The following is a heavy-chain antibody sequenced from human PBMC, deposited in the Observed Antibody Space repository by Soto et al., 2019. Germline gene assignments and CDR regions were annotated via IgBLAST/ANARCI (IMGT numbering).Heavy chain of an antibody. CDR3: ARDRIAVAGTGSRFYYYYGMDV. D-gene: IGHD6-19*01. CDR1: GFTVSSNY. J-gene: IGHJ6*02. CDR2: IYSGGST. Sequence: GGSLRLSCAASGFTVSSNYMSWVRQAPGKGLEWVSVIYSGGSTYYADSVKGRFTISRDNSKNTLYLQMNSLRAEDTAVYYCARDRIAVAGTGSRFYYYYGMDVWGQGTTVTVSS. V-gene: IGHV3-53*01.